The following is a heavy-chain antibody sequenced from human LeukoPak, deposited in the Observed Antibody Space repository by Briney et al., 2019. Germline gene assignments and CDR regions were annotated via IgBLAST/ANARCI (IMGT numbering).Heavy chain of an antibody. J-gene: IGHJ3*02. CDR2: IYYSGST. Sequence: SETLSLTCTVSGGSISSSSYYWGWIRQPPGKGLEWIGSIYYSGSTYYNPSLKSRVTISVDTSKNQFSLKLSSVTAADTAVYYCASVVLAGVVAFDIWGQGTMVTVSS. D-gene: IGHD3-3*02. CDR1: GGSISSSSYY. CDR3: ASVVLAGVVAFDI. V-gene: IGHV4-39*01.